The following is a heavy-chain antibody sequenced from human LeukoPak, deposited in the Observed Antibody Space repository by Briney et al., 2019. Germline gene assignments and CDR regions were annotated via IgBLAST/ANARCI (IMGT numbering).Heavy chain of an antibody. CDR3: ARDCSGGSCYHADAFDI. CDR2: IYSGGST. CDR1: GFTVSSNY. D-gene: IGHD2-15*01. J-gene: IGHJ3*02. Sequence: PGGSLRLSCAASGFTVSSNYMSWVRQAPGKGLGWVSIIYSGGSTYYADSVKGRFTISRDNSKNTLYLQMNSLRAEDTAVYYCARDCSGGSCYHADAFDIWGQGTMVTVSS. V-gene: IGHV3-53*01.